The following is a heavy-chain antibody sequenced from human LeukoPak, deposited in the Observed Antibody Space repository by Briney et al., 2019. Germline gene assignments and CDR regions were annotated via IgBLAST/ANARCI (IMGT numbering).Heavy chain of an antibody. Sequence: PGGSLRLSCAASGFTSTPSELNWVRQAPGKGLEWISYISHTGSLTYYADSAKGRFTISRDNAKNFLYLQMSSLRVEDTGIYYCSSYCSEGTCYGYFHHWGQGTLVSVSS. CDR2: ISHTGSLT. V-gene: IGHV3-48*03. CDR3: SSYCSEGTCYGYFHH. CDR1: GFTSTPSE. D-gene: IGHD2-15*01. J-gene: IGHJ1*01.